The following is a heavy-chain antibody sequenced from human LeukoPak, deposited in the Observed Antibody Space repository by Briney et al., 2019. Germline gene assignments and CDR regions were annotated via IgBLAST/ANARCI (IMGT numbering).Heavy chain of an antibody. CDR3: ARAGSSGGWLTYCGGDCYSFDY. V-gene: IGHV3-74*01. J-gene: IGHJ4*02. D-gene: IGHD2-21*02. CDR2: LNSDASTT. CDR1: GFTFSSYW. Sequence: GSPRLSCTASGFTFSSYWMNWVRQAPGKGLVWVSRLNSDASTTSYADSVKGRCTMSRENAKNKLYLQMTRLTVEDTAVYYCARAGSSGGWLTYCGGDCYSFDYWGQGAVFAACS.